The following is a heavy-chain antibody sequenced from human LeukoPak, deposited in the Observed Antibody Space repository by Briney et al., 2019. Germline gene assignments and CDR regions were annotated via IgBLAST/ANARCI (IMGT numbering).Heavy chain of an antibody. J-gene: IGHJ4*02. CDR3: ARILWSGSVYLDY. CDR1: GGSIHIGGCY. V-gene: IGHV4-31*03. CDR2: IDYSGAT. D-gene: IGHD2-15*01. Sequence: PSETLSLTCTVSGGSIHIGGCYWSWIRQHPGKGLDLLGYIDYSGATYNNPSLESRVTISLGASNNQFSLRLASVTAADTAVYYCARILWSGSVYLDYWGQGTPVTVSS.